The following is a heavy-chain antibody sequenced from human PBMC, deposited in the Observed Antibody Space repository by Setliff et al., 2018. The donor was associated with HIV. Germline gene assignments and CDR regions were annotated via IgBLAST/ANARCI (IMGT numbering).Heavy chain of an antibody. Sequence: ASVKVSCKASGDSFSSYDVSWVRQAPGQGPEWMGRIIPIFVTPNYAQKFQDRVTITADESTSTAYMELSSLRSEDTAVYYCARREHPCAGDCYLVGPFDIWGQGIVVTVS. D-gene: IGHD2-21*02. CDR3: ARREHPCAGDCYLVGPFDI. V-gene: IGHV1-69*13. CDR2: IIPIFVTP. J-gene: IGHJ3*02. CDR1: GDSFSSYD.